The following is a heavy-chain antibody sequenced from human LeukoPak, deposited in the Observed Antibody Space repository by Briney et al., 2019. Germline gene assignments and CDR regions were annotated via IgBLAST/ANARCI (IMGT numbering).Heavy chain of an antibody. CDR1: GYTFTGYY. CDR3: ARPRSTVRGGKNDAFDI. Sequence: ASVKVSCKASGYTFTGYYMHWVRQAPGQGLEWMGRINPNSGGTNYAQKFQGRVTMTRDTSISTAYMELSRLRSDDTAVYYCARPRSTVRGGKNDAFDIWGQGTMVTVSS. D-gene: IGHD3-10*01. V-gene: IGHV1-2*06. J-gene: IGHJ3*02. CDR2: INPNSGGT.